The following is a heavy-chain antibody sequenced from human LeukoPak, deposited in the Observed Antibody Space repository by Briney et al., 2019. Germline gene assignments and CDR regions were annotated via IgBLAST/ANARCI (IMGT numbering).Heavy chain of an antibody. CDR2: IYPGDSDT. D-gene: IGHD1-26*01. CDR3: ATTRDSGSYWLGY. Sequence: GGSLEISCKGSGSSVTSYWIGWGRQVPGKGLEGMGIIYPGDSDTRYSPSFQGQVTISADKSISTAYLQWSSLKASDTAMYYCATTRDSGSYWLGYWGQGTLVTVSS. V-gene: IGHV5-51*01. J-gene: IGHJ4*02. CDR1: GSSVTSYW.